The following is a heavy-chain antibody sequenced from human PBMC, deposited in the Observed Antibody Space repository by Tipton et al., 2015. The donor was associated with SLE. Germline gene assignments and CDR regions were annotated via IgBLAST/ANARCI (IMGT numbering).Heavy chain of an antibody. CDR2: INHSGST. D-gene: IGHD3-3*01. CDR1: GGSFSGYY. V-gene: IGHV4-34*01. CDR3: ARGARFLEWLSPYYFDY. J-gene: IGHJ4*02. Sequence: TLSLTCAVYGGSFSGYYWSWIRQPPGKGLEWIGEINHSGSTNYNPSLKSRVTISVDTSKSQFSLKLSSVTAADMAVYYCARGARFLEWLSPYYFDYWGQGTLVTVSS.